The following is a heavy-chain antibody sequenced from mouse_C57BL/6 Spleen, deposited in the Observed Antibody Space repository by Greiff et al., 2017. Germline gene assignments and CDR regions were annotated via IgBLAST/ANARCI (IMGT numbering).Heavy chain of an antibody. V-gene: IGHV10-3*01. CDR2: IRSKSSNYAT. D-gene: IGHD1-1*01. J-gene: IGHJ1*03. CDR3: VREAITTVVATRYFDV. Sequence: EVQGVESGGGLVQPKGSLKLSCAASGFTFNTYAMHWVRQAPGKGLEWVARIRSKSSNYATYYADSVKDRFTISRDDSQSMLYLQMNNLKTEDTAMYYCVREAITTVVATRYFDVWGTGTTVTVSS. CDR1: GFTFNTYA.